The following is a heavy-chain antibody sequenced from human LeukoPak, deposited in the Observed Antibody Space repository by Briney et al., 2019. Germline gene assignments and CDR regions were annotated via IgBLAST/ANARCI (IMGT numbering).Heavy chain of an antibody. CDR2: IYYSGST. D-gene: IGHD3-10*01. J-gene: IGHJ4*02. CDR3: ARGGLLWFGELHPIDY. V-gene: IGHV4-39*01. CDR1: GGSISSSSYY. Sequence: SETLSLTCTVSGGSISSSSYYWGWIRQPPGKGLEWIGSIYYSGSTYYNPSLKSRVTISVDTSKNQFSLNLTSVTAADTAVYYCARGGLLWFGELHPIDYWGQGTLVTVSS.